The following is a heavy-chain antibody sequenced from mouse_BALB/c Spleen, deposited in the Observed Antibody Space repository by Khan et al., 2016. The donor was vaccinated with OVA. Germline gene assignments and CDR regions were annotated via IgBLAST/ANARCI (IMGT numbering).Heavy chain of an antibody. CDR1: GYNIKDSY. J-gene: IGHJ2*01. V-gene: IGHV14-3*02. CDR3: STSTINA. Sequence: VQLQQSGAELVKPAASLKLSCTASGYNIKDSYIHWVKQRPEKGLERIGRTDPANGNTKYDPKFQGKATITADTSSNTAYLQLSSLRSEDTAVDYCSTSTINAWGQGTTLPVSS. CDR2: TDPANGNT. D-gene: IGHD1-2*01.